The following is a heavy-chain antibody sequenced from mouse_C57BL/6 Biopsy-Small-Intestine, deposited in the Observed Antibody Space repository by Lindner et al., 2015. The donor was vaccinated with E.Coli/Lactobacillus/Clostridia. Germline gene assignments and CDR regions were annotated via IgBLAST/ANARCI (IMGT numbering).Heavy chain of an antibody. J-gene: IGHJ4*01. V-gene: IGHV1-18*01. D-gene: IGHD2-10*01. CDR3: ARWPYYGHYYAMDY. Sequence: VQLQESGPELVKPGASVKIPCKASGYTFTDYNMDWVKQSHGKSLEWIGDINPNNGGTIYNQKFKGKATLTVDKSSSTAYMELRSLTSEDTAVYYCARWPYYGHYYAMDYWGQGTSVTVSS. CDR1: GYTFTDYN. CDR2: INPNNGGT.